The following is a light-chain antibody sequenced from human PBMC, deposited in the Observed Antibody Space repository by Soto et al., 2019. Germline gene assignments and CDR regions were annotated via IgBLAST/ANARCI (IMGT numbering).Light chain of an antibody. CDR3: QQYYNWPPYT. Sequence: IVMTQSPATLSVSPGERVTLSCRASETVRTNLAWFQQKPGQTPRLLIFGASTRATGIPTRFTGSGSETEFTLTIVSLQSDDLAVYYCQQYYNWPPYTFGQGTKLEIK. J-gene: IGKJ2*01. V-gene: IGKV3-15*01. CDR1: ETVRTN. CDR2: GAS.